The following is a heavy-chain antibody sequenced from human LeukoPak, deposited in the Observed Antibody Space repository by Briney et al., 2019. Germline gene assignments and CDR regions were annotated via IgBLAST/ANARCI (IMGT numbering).Heavy chain of an antibody. V-gene: IGHV4-34*12. CDR3: ARDGYPNPHPETGDLSPLDY. CDR2: IILSGST. CDR1: GGSFSGYY. J-gene: IGHJ4*02. D-gene: IGHD7-27*01. Sequence: SETLSLTCAVYGGSFSGYYWSWIRQPPGKGLEWIGEIILSGSTNYNPSLKSRDTISVDTSKHQFSLKLSSVPAADRAVYYCARDGYPNPHPETGDLSPLDYWRQETLVTVSS.